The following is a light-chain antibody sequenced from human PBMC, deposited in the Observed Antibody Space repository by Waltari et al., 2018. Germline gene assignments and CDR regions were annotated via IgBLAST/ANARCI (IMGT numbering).Light chain of an antibody. CDR3: SSYAGSNNSQV. Sequence: QSALTQPPSASGSPGQSVTISCPGTSSDVGGYNYVSWYQQHPGKAPKLMIYEVSKRPSGVPDRFSGSKSGNTASLTVSGLQAEDEADYYCSSYAGSNNSQVFGGGTKLTVL. CDR1: SSDVGGYNY. J-gene: IGLJ3*02. V-gene: IGLV2-8*01. CDR2: EVS.